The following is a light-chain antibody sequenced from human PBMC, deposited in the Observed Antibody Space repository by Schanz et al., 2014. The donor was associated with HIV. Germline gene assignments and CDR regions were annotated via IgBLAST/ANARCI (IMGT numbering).Light chain of an antibody. J-gene: IGLJ1*01. CDR3: SSYTSSLTRV. Sequence: QSALTQPASVSGSPGQSITISCTGTSSDVGTYDYVSWYQQHPCKAPKLMIYDVSYRPSGVSNRFYGLKSGNTASLTISGLEAEDEADYFCSSYTSSLTRVFGTGTKLTVL. V-gene: IGLV2-14*03. CDR2: DVS. CDR1: SSDVGTYDY.